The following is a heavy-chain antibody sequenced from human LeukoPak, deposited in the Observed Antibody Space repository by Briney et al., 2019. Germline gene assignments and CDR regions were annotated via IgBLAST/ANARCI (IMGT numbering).Heavy chain of an antibody. D-gene: IGHD2-8*01. J-gene: IGHJ4*02. CDR1: GFTFSSYW. V-gene: IGHV3-7*01. CDR3: AGMDIGVVRD. CDR2: IKQDGSEK. Sequence: GGSLRLPCSASGFTFSSYWMSWVRQAPGEGLEWVANIKQDGSEKYYVDSVKGRFTISRDNAKNSLSLHMNSLRAEDTAVYYCAGMDIGVVRDWGQGTLVTVSS.